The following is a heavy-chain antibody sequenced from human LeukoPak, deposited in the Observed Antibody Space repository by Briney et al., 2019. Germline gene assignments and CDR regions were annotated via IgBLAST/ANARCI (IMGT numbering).Heavy chain of an antibody. CDR2: INTNTGNP. CDR1: GYTFTSYA. D-gene: IGHD3-3*01. CDR3: ARGGPITIFGVAIYYYYYMDV. V-gene: IGHV7-4-1*02. J-gene: IGHJ6*03. Sequence: ASVKVSCKASGYTFTSYAMNWVRQAPGQGLEWMGWINTNTGNPTYAQGFTGRFVFSLDTSVSTAYLQISSLKAEDTAVYYCARGGPITIFGVAIYYYYYMDVWGKGTTVTVS.